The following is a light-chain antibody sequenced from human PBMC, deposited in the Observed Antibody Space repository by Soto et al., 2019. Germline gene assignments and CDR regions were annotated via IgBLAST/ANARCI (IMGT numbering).Light chain of an antibody. V-gene: IGKV1-39*01. CDR3: QQSYSTPFT. Sequence: DIQMTQSPSSLSASVGDRVTITCRTSQTINSYLNWYQQKPGKAPNLLIYAASSLQSGVPSRFSGSGSGTEFSLTINSLHAEDFATYFGQQSYSTPFTFGPGTKVDIK. CDR1: QTINSY. J-gene: IGKJ3*01. CDR2: AAS.